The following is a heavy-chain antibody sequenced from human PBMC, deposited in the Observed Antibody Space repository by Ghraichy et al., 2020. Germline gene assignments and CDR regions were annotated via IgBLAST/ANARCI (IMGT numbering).Heavy chain of an antibody. J-gene: IGHJ4*02. V-gene: IGHV3-21*01. D-gene: IGHD3-16*02. Sequence: GSLRLSCAASGFTFSSYSMNWVRQAPGKGLEWVSSISSSSSYIYYADSVKGRFTISRDNAKNSLYLQMNSLRAEDTAVYYCARGCEATYDYVWGRYRAKGYDYWGQGTLVTVSS. CDR3: ARGCEATYDYVWGRYRAKGYDY. CDR1: GFTFSSYS. CDR2: ISSSSSYI.